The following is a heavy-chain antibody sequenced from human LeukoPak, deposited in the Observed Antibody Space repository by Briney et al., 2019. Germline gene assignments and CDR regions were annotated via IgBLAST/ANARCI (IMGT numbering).Heavy chain of an antibody. CDR2: INPNSGGT. Sequence: GASVKVSCKASGYTFTGYYMHWVRQAPGQGLEWMGWINPNSGGTNYAQKFQGRVTMTRDTSISTAYMDLSRLRSDDTAVYYCARASPYYYVMDVWGQGTTVTVSS. CDR3: ARASPYYYVMDV. J-gene: IGHJ6*02. V-gene: IGHV1-2*02. CDR1: GYTFTGYY.